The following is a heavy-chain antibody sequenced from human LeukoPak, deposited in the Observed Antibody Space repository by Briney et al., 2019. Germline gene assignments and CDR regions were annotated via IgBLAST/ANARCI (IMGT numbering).Heavy chain of an antibody. CDR3: AKDRLYDSTRYYFDY. D-gene: IGHD3-22*01. J-gene: IGHJ4*02. CDR1: GFTFSSYA. V-gene: IGHV3-23*01. Sequence: GGSLRLSXAASGFTFSSYAMSWVRQSPGKGLEWVSAISGSGGSTYYADSVKGRFTISRDNSKNTLYLQMNSLRAEDTAVYYCAKDRLYDSTRYYFDYWGQGTLVTVSS. CDR2: ISGSGGST.